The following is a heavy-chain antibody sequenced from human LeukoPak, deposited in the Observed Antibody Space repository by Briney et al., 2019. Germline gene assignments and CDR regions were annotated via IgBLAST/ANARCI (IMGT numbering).Heavy chain of an antibody. V-gene: IGHV3-23*01. CDR3: AKGDNYVLRHFDWSPQN. J-gene: IGHJ4*02. Sequence: HSGGSLRLSCAASGFTFSSYAMSWVRQAPGKGLEWVSAISGSGGSTYYADSVKGRFTISRDNSKNTLYLQMNSLRAEDTAVYYCAKGDNYVLRHFDWSPQNCGQRTLVTVSS. CDR1: GFTFSSYA. CDR2: ISGSGGST. D-gene: IGHD3-9*01.